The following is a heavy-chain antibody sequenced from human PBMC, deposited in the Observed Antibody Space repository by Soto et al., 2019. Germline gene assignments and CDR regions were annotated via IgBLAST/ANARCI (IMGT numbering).Heavy chain of an antibody. CDR2: IHWNGGNT. J-gene: IGHJ4*02. D-gene: IGHD6-13*01. Sequence: GGSLRLSVEASEFTFDDYGWRWVPQAPGKGGKWGCEIHWNGGNTDYADSVKGRFTISRDNAKNSLYVQMYSRRAEDTAVYYCAKERSYSSSWSPFDYWGQGTLVTVSS. V-gene: IGHV3-20*03. CDR1: EFTFDDYG. CDR3: AKERSYSSSWSPFDY.